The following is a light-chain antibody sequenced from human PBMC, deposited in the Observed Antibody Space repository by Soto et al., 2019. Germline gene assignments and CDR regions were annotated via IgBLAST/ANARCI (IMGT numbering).Light chain of an antibody. CDR3: QQYGSSLLT. V-gene: IGKV3-20*01. J-gene: IGKJ1*01. CDR1: QSVSSSY. Sequence: EIVLTQSPGTLSLSRGERATLSCRASQSVSSSYLAWYQQKPGQAPRLLIYGASSRATGIPDRFSGSGSGTDLTSTISRLEPEDCAVYYCQQYGSSLLTFGQGTKVEIK. CDR2: GAS.